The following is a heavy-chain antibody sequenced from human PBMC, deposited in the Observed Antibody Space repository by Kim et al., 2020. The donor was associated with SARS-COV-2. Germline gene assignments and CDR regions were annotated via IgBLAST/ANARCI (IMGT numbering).Heavy chain of an antibody. CDR2: ISAYNGNT. CDR3: ARDSGLGVVGATDY. CDR1: GYTLTSYG. D-gene: IGHD1-26*01. V-gene: IGHV1-18*01. J-gene: IGHJ4*02. Sequence: ASVKVSCKASGYTLTSYGISWVRQAPGQGLEWMGWISAYNGNTNYAQKLQGRVTMTTDTSTSTAYMELRSLRSDDTAVYYCARDSGLGVVGATDYWGQGTLVTVSS.